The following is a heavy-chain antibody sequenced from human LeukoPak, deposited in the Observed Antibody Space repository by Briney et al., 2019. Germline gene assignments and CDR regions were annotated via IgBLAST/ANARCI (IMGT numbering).Heavy chain of an antibody. V-gene: IGHV4-59*08. CDR2: IYYSGST. D-gene: IGHD7-27*01. CDR3: ARRHWGPIDY. CDR1: TGSLSSDY. J-gene: IGHJ4*02. Sequence: PSQTLSLTCTVSTGSLSSDYWSWVRQPPGKGLEWIGYIYYSGSTNYNPSLKSRVTISVDTSKNQFSLKLSSVTAADTAVYYCARRHWGPIDYWGQGTLVTVSS.